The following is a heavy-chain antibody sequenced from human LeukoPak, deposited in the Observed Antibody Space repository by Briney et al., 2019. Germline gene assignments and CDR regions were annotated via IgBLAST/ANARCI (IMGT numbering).Heavy chain of an antibody. J-gene: IGHJ5*02. CDR1: GFTLNNYA. D-gene: IGHD2/OR15-2a*01. CDR3: AKGFYFDP. CDR2: ISVSSGST. V-gene: IGHV3-23*01. Sequence: GGSLRLSCVASGFTLNNYAMSWVRQPPGKGLEWVSFISVSSGSTYYANSVKGRFTISRDNSRNTLYMEMNSLRAEDTAVYYCAKGFYFDPWGQGNPGHRLL.